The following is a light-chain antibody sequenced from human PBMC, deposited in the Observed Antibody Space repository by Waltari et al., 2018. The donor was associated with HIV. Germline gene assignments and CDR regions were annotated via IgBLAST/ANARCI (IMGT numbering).Light chain of an antibody. V-gene: IGLV1-44*01. CDR3: AAWDDSLNAYV. CDR2: NNE. CDR1: SSNLWATS. Sequence: QSVLTQPSSASGPPGQWVTISCSGSSSNLWATSVAWYQHLPGTAPTLLIYNNELRPSAVPDRFSGSKAGTSASLVISGLQAELETDYYCAAWDDSLNAYVFGSGTRVTVL. J-gene: IGLJ1*01.